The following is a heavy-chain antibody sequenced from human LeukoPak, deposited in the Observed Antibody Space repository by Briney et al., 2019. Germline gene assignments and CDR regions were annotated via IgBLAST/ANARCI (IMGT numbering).Heavy chain of an antibody. CDR1: GFSFSSYA. CDR2: ISGGGGST. V-gene: IGHV3-23*01. Sequence: GGSLRLSCAASGFSFSSYAMSWVRQAPGKGLEWVSAISGGGGSTYYADSVKGRFTISRDNSKNTLYLQMNSLRAGDTAVYYCAKDRVWENDAFDIWGRGTTVTVSS. D-gene: IGHD1-26*01. CDR3: AKDRVWENDAFDI. J-gene: IGHJ3*02.